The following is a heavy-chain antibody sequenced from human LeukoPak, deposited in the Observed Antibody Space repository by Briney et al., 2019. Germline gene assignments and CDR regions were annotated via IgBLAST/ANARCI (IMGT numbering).Heavy chain of an antibody. CDR1: GFTFSNFA. V-gene: IGHV3-23*01. D-gene: IGHD5-18*01. J-gene: IGHJ4*02. Sequence: GGSLRLSCAASGFTFSNFAMSWVRQAPGKGLEWVSAITGGGGGTYYADSVKGRFTISRDNSKNTLYLQMNSLGAEDTAVYYCARMGFGIQLWSFDYWGQGTLVTVSS. CDR3: ARMGFGIQLWSFDY. CDR2: ITGGGGGT.